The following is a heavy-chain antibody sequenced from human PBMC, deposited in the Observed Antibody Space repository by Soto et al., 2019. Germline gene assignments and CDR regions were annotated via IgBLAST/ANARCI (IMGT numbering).Heavy chain of an antibody. J-gene: IGHJ5*02. CDR2: IYYSGST. V-gene: IGHV4-59*01. Sequence: PSETLSLTCTVSGGSISSYYWSWIRQPPGKGLEWIGYIYYSGSTNYNPSLKSRVTISVDTSKNQFSLKLSSVTAADTAVYYCARVQMVRGVIPPYNWFDPWGQGTLVTVSS. CDR1: GGSISSYY. CDR3: ARVQMVRGVIPPYNWFDP. D-gene: IGHD3-10*01.